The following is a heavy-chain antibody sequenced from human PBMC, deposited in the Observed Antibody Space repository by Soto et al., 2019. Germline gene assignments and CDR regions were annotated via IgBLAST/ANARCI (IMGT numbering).Heavy chain of an antibody. V-gene: IGHV4-4*02. D-gene: IGHD2-21*02. CDR2: IHHSGRT. CDR3: ARGGDWQFDY. J-gene: IGHJ4*02. CDR1: GDSISSDTW. Sequence: QVQLQESGPGLVKPSGTLSLTCAVSGDSISSDTWWSWVRQPPGKGLEWIGEIHHSGRTNYNPSLKRRVTILVEKSKNQVSLELSSMTAADTGVYYCARGGDWQFDYWGQGTLVTVSS.